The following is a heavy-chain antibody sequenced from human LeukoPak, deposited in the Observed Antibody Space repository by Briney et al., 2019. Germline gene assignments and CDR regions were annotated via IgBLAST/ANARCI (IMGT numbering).Heavy chain of an antibody. CDR3: ARDLGYYGSSGYGSLYYFDY. CDR1: GGTFSSYA. Sequence: ASVKVSCKASGGTFSSYAISWVRQAPGQGLEWMGGIIPIFGTANYAQKFQGRVTITADESTSTAYMELSSLRSEDTAVYYCARDLGYYGSSGYGSLYYFDYWGQGTLVTVSS. J-gene: IGHJ4*02. V-gene: IGHV1-69*13. CDR2: IIPIFGTA. D-gene: IGHD3-22*01.